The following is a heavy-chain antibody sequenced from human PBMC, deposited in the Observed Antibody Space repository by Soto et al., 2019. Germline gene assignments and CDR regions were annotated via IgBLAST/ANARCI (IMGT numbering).Heavy chain of an antibody. Sequence: SETLSLTCTVSGGSISSYYWSWIRQPPGKGLEWIGYIYYSGSTNYNPSLKSRVTISVDTSKNQFSLKLSSVTAADTAVYYCARQLYYDTPFDYWGQGTLVTSPQ. CDR1: GGSISSYY. V-gene: IGHV4-59*08. D-gene: IGHD3-22*01. CDR2: IYYSGST. CDR3: ARQLYYDTPFDY. J-gene: IGHJ4*02.